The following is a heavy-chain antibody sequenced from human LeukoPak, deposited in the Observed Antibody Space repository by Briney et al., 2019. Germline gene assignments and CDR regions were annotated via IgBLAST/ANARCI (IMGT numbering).Heavy chain of an antibody. CDR1: GGSISSGSYY. J-gene: IGHJ5*02. D-gene: IGHD3-16*01. V-gene: IGHV4-61*02. Sequence: SSQTLSLTCTVSGGSISSGSYYWSWIRQPAGKGLEWIGRIYTSGSTNYNPSLKSRVTISVDTSKNQFSLKLSSVTAADTAVYYCAGDGAWGNWFDPWGQGTLVTVSP. CDR3: AGDGAWGNWFDP. CDR2: IYTSGST.